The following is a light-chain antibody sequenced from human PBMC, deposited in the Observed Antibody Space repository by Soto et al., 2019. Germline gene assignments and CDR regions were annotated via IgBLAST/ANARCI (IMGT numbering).Light chain of an antibody. Sequence: EKVMTQSPATLSVSPGERATLSCRASQSVSSNLAWYQQKPGQAPRLLIYDASPSATGIPARFSGSGSGTEFTLTISSLQSEDLAVYYCQQYDDWPETFGQGTKVEIK. J-gene: IGKJ1*01. V-gene: IGKV3-15*01. CDR3: QQYDDWPET. CDR1: QSVSSN. CDR2: DAS.